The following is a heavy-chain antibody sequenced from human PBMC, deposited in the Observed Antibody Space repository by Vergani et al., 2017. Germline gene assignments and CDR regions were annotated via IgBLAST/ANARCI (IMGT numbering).Heavy chain of an antibody. D-gene: IGHD2-2*01. CDR3: AIAKLGVARLSAARRYDYYMDV. CDR2: INHSGST. CDR1: GGSFSGYY. Sequence: QVQLQQWGAGLLKPSETLSLTCDVYGGSFSGYYWSWIRQPPGKGLEWIGEINHSGSTNYNPSLKSRVTISVDTSKNQCSLKLSSVTAADTAVYYCAIAKLGVARLSAARRYDYYMDVWGKGP. J-gene: IGHJ6*03. V-gene: IGHV4-34*01.